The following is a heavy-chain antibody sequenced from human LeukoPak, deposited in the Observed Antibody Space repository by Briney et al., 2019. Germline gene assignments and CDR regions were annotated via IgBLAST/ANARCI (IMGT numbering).Heavy chain of an antibody. J-gene: IGHJ4*02. Sequence: PGGSLRLSCAASGFAVSDKYMSWVRQAPGKGLEWVSVIYSSIYYADSVKGRFTISRDNSKNTLYLQMNSLRVEDTAVYLCATERGYTSSWYIDYWGQGTLVTVSS. CDR3: ATERGYTSSWYIDY. CDR2: IYSSI. V-gene: IGHV3-53*01. CDR1: GFAVSDKY. D-gene: IGHD6-13*01.